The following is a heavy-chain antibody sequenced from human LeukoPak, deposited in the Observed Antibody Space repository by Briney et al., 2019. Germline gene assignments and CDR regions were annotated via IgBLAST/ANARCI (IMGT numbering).Heavy chain of an antibody. D-gene: IGHD3-3*01. CDR3: ARGTDFWSGPSPFDY. V-gene: IGHV3-30-3*01. CDR2: ISYDGSNK. CDR1: GFTFSSYA. Sequence: GGSLRLSCAASGFTFSSYAMHWVRQAPGKGLEGVAVISYDGSNKYYADSVKGRFTISRDNSKNTLYLQMNSLRAEDTAVYYCARGTDFWSGPSPFDYWGQGTLVTVSS. J-gene: IGHJ4*02.